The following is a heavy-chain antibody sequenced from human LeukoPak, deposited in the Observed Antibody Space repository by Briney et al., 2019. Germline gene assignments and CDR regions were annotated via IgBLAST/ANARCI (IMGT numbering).Heavy chain of an antibody. CDR3: AKTGTYYDSSGYYYLDYFNY. V-gene: IGHV3-43*02. J-gene: IGHJ4*02. D-gene: IGHD3-22*01. Sequence: GGSLRLSCAASGFTFDDYAMHWVRQAPGKGLEWVSLISGDGGSTYYADSVKGRFTISRDNSKNSLYLQMNSLRTEDTALYYCAKTGTYYDSSGYYYLDYFNYWGQGTLVTVSS. CDR2: ISGDGGST. CDR1: GFTFDDYA.